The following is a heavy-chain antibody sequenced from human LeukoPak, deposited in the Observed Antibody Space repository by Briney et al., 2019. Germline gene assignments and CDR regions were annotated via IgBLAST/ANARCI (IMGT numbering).Heavy chain of an antibody. J-gene: IGHJ6*03. CDR2: ITSTSSYT. CDR1: GFTFSSYG. CDR3: ARDPYNGDYGDFYYYYMDV. V-gene: IGHV3-21*01. Sequence: GGSLRLSCAASGFTFSSYGMSWVRQAPGKGLEGVSSITSTSSYTFYADSVKGRFTISRDNAKNSLYLHLNSLRDEDTAIYYCARDPYNGDYGDFYYYYMDVWGKGTTVTISS. D-gene: IGHD3-16*01.